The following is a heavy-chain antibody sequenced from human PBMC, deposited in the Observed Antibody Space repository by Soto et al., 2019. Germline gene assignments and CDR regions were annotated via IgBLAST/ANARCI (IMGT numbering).Heavy chain of an antibody. J-gene: IGHJ4*02. CDR3: ARGRGLTTVIHFDY. Sequence: GASVKVSCKASGGTFSSYAISWVRQAPGQGLEWMGGIIPTFGTANYAQKFQGRVTITADKSTSTAYMELSSLRSEDTAVYYCARGRGLTTVIHFDYWGQGTLVTVSS. CDR2: IIPTFGTA. CDR1: GGTFSSYA. V-gene: IGHV1-69*06. D-gene: IGHD4-17*01.